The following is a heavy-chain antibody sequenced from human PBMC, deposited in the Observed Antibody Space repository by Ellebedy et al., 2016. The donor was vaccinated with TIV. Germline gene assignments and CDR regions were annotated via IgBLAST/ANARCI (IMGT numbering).Heavy chain of an antibody. J-gene: IGHJ4*02. Sequence: SETLSLXCAVSGGSISSSNWWSWVRQPPGKGLEWIGEIYHSGSTNYNPSLKSRVTISVDTSKNQFSLKLSSVTAADTAVYYCARARSDYYDSSGYRRYFDYWGQGTLVTVSS. D-gene: IGHD3-22*01. CDR3: ARARSDYYDSSGYRRYFDY. CDR1: GGSISSSNW. V-gene: IGHV4-4*02. CDR2: IYHSGST.